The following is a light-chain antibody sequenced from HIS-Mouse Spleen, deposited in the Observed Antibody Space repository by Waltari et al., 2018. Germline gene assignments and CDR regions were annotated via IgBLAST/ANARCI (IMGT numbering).Light chain of an antibody. Sequence: DIQMTQSPSSLSASVGDRVTITCRARQSISSYLNLYQQKPGKAPKLLIYAASSLQSGVPSRFSGSGSGTDFTLTISRLQPEDLATYYCQQSYSTPYTFGQGTKLEIK. V-gene: IGKV1-39*01. CDR2: AAS. CDR3: QQSYSTPYT. CDR1: QSISSY. J-gene: IGKJ2*01.